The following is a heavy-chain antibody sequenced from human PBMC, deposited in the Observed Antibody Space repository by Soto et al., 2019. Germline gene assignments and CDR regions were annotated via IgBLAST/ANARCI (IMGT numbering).Heavy chain of an antibody. CDR1: GYTSTSYY. Sequence: ASVKVSCKASGYTSTSYYMHWVRQAPGQGLEWMGIINPSGGSTSYAQKFQGRVTMTRDTSTSTVYMELSSLRSEDTAVYYCARSPAYYDILAGYYYMDVXGKGTTVTVSS. CDR2: INPSGGST. D-gene: IGHD3-9*01. J-gene: IGHJ6*03. V-gene: IGHV1-46*03. CDR3: ARSPAYYDILAGYYYMDV.